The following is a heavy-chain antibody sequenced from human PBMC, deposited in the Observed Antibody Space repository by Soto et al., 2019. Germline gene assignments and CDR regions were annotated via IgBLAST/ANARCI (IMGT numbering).Heavy chain of an antibody. Sequence: GGSLSLSCAASGFTFSSYGMHWVRQAPGKGLEWVAVISYDGSNKYYADSVKGRFTISRDNSKNTLYLQMNSLRAEDTAVYYCAKVASYCSGGSCYPPDYYYYGMDVWGQGTTVTVSS. V-gene: IGHV3-30*18. CDR3: AKVASYCSGGSCYPPDYYYYGMDV. J-gene: IGHJ6*02. CDR1: GFTFSSYG. D-gene: IGHD2-15*01. CDR2: ISYDGSNK.